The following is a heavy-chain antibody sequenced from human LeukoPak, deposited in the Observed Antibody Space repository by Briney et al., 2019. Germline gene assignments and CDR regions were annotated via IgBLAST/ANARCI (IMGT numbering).Heavy chain of an antibody. CDR3: AQTPHGSGWTFDY. D-gene: IGHD6-19*01. CDR1: GFTFSSYA. J-gene: IGHJ4*02. V-gene: IGHV3-23*01. CDR2: ISGSGGST. Sequence: GGSLRLSCAASGFTFSSYAMSWVRQAPGKGLEWVSTISGSGGSTYYADSVKGRFTISRDNSKNTLYLQMNSLRAEDTAVYYCAQTPHGSGWTFDYRGQGTLVTVS.